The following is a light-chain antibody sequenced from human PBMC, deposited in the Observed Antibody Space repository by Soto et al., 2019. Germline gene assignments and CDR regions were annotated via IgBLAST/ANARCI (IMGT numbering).Light chain of an antibody. CDR1: TNDVGGYNL. Sequence: SSLTQPASVSGSPGQSIIISCSGSTNDVGGYNLVSWYQHHPDKAPKVIIYEGTKRPSGLSTRFSGSKSGNTASLTSSGLQAEDEADYYCCSYAGGRTYVFGAGTKVTV. J-gene: IGLJ1*01. CDR2: EGT. V-gene: IGLV2-23*01. CDR3: CSYAGGRTYV.